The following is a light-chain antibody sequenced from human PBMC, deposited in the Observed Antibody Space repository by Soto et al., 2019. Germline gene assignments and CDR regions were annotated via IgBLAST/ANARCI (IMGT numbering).Light chain of an antibody. CDR3: QQRTNWPPT. CDR2: DAS. Sequence: ETVLTQYPATLSLSPGERATLSCRASESVNNYLAWYQQKPGQAPRLLIYDASSRATGIPARFSGTGSGTDFTLTISSLEPEDFAVYYCQQRTNWPPTFGQGTKVEIK. CDR1: ESVNNY. V-gene: IGKV3-11*01. J-gene: IGKJ1*01.